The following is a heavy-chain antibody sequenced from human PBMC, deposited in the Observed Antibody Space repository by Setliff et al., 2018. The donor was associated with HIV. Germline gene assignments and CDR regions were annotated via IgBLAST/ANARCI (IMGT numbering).Heavy chain of an antibody. CDR2: ISGGGDRT. CDR1: GFVFTDHS. D-gene: IGHD3-22*01. Sequence: GGSLRLSCAASGFVFTDHSLHWVRQAPGKGLEWVSAISGGGDRTYHADSVRGRFTISRDNSKNSLYLQMNSLRAEDTAVYYCAKTYYYDSSGYYYFDSWGQGTLVTVSS. CDR3: AKTYYYDSSGYYYFDS. V-gene: IGHV3-23*01. J-gene: IGHJ4*02.